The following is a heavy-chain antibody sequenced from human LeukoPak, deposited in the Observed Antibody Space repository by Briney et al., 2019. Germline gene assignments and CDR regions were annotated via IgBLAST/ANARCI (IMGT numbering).Heavy chain of an antibody. J-gene: IGHJ6*02. D-gene: IGHD3-10*01. CDR1: GGSISSYY. CDR3: ARVDRDYYGMDV. Sequence: SETLSLTCTVSGGSISSYYWSWIRQPAGKGLEWIGRIYSRECIFYNPSLKSRVTVSVDTSKNQFSLKVRSVTAADTAVYYCARVDRDYYGMDVWGQGTTVTVSS. V-gene: IGHV4-4*07. CDR2: IYSRECI.